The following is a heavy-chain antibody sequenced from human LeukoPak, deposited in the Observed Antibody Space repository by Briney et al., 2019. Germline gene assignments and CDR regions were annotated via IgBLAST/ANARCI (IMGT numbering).Heavy chain of an antibody. J-gene: IGHJ4*02. D-gene: IGHD6-13*01. Sequence: SETLSLTCAVSGGSISSSNWWSWVRQPPGKGLEWIGEIYHSGSTNYNPSLKSRVTISVDKSKNQFSLKLSSVTAADTAVYYCARVFGAAAGPGYYFDYWGQGTLVTVSS. CDR3: ARVFGAAAGPGYYFDY. CDR2: IYHSGST. V-gene: IGHV4-4*02. CDR1: GGSISSSNW.